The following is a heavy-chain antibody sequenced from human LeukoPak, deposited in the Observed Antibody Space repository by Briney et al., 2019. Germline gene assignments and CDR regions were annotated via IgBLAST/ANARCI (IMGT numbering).Heavy chain of an antibody. Sequence: PGGSLRLSCAASGFTFSSYEMNWVRQAPGKGLEWVSYISSSGSTIYYADSVKGRFTISRDNAKNSLYLQMNSLRAEDTAVYYFASPLVRYSDAFDIWGQGTMVTVSS. D-gene: IGHD2-21*01. J-gene: IGHJ3*02. CDR1: GFTFSSYE. CDR2: ISSSGSTI. CDR3: ASPLVRYSDAFDI. V-gene: IGHV3-48*03.